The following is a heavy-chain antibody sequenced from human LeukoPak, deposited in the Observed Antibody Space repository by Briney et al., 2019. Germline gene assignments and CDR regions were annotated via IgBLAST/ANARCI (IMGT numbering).Heavy chain of an antibody. CDR1: GFTFSGCA. J-gene: IGHJ4*02. CDR3: AREDRQLVAFDY. Sequence: PGGSLRLSCAASGFTFSGCAFHWVRQAPGKGLEWVAIISNDGNNKYYADSVKGRFTISRDNSKNTLSLQMNSLRAEDTAVYFCAREDRQLVAFDYWGQGTLVTVSS. CDR2: ISNDGNNK. D-gene: IGHD6-6*01. V-gene: IGHV3-30*03.